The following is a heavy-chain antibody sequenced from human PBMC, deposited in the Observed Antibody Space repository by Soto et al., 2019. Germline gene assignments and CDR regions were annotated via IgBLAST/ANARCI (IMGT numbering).Heavy chain of an antibody. J-gene: IGHJ6*02. Sequence: PGESLKISCDGSGYSFTIYCISLVVQMPGKGLEWMGRIDPSDSYTNYSPSFQGHVTISADKSISTAYLQWSNLKASDTAMYYCARIWVVAGYYYYGMDVWGQGTTVTVSS. V-gene: IGHV5-10-1*01. CDR1: GYSFTIYC. CDR2: IDPSDSYT. CDR3: ARIWVVAGYYYYGMDV. D-gene: IGHD6-19*01.